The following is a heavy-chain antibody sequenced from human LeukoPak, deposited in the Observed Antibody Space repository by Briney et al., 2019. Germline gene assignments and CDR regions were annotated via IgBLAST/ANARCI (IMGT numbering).Heavy chain of an antibody. Sequence: PSETLSLTCTVSGGSISSSSYYWGWIRQPPGKGLEWIGSIYCSGSTYYNPSLKSRVTISVDTSKNQFSLKLSSVTAADTAVYYCARDHRGGGSSWQTYRIDYWGQGTLVTVSS. CDR1: GGSISSSSYY. D-gene: IGHD6-13*01. CDR2: IYCSGST. V-gene: IGHV4-39*07. CDR3: ARDHRGGGSSWQTYRIDY. J-gene: IGHJ4*02.